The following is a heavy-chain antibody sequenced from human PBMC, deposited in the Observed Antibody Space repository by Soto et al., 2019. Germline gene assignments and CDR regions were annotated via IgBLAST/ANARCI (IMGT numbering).Heavy chain of an antibody. CDR2: IIPIFGTA. V-gene: IGHV1-69*12. J-gene: IGHJ4*02. CDR1: GGTFSSYD. D-gene: IGHD3-22*01. CDR3: ASHYDSSGYYYRVLDY. Sequence: QVQLVQSGAEVKKPGSSVKVSCKASGGTFSSYDISWVRQAPGQGLEWMGGIIPIFGTADYAQKFQGRVTITADESTSTGNMELSSLRSEDTAVYYCASHYDSSGYYYRVLDYWGQGTLVTVSS.